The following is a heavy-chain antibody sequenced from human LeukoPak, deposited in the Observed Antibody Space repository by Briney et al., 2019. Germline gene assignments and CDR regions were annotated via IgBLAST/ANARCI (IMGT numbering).Heavy chain of an antibody. CDR3: ARGSGGSHYDY. J-gene: IGHJ4*02. Sequence: SQTLSLTCTVSGGSISSGDYYWSWIRQPPGKGLEWIGYINYSGSTSYNPSLKSRATISVDTSKNQFSLKLSSVTAADTAVYYCARGSGGSHYDYWGQGTLVTVSS. CDR1: GGSISSGDYY. V-gene: IGHV4-30-4*01. CDR2: INYSGST. D-gene: IGHD1-26*01.